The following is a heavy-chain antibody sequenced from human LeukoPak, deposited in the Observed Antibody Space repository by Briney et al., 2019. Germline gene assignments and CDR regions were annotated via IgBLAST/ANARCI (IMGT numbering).Heavy chain of an antibody. D-gene: IGHD6-19*01. Sequence: GGSLRLSCAASGFTFSSYWMSWVRQAPGKGLEWVSYISSSSSTIYYADSAKGRFTISRDNAKNSLYLQMNSLRAEDTAVYYCARDPVSGWNAFDIWGQGTMVTVSS. CDR2: ISSSSSTI. V-gene: IGHV3-48*01. CDR3: ARDPVSGWNAFDI. J-gene: IGHJ3*02. CDR1: GFTFSSYW.